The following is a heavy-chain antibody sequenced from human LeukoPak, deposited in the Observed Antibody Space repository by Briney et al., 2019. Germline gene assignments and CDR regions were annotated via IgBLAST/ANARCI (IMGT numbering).Heavy chain of an antibody. Sequence: GGSLRLSCAASGFTFSSYSMNWVRQAPGKGLEWVSSISSSSSYIYYADSVKGRFTISRDNAKNSLYLQMNSLRAEDTAVYYCAKDRWGIAADYWGQGTLVTVSS. V-gene: IGHV3-21*01. CDR1: GFTFSSYS. CDR2: ISSSSSYI. D-gene: IGHD6-13*01. J-gene: IGHJ4*02. CDR3: AKDRWGIAADY.